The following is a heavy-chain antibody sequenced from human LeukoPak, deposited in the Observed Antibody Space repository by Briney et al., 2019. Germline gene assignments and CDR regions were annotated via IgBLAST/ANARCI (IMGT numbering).Heavy chain of an antibody. CDR2: ISYDGSNK. D-gene: IGHD3-16*01. J-gene: IGHJ3*02. V-gene: IGHV3-30*18. CDR3: AKDLQVTFGGVSAFDI. Sequence: GGSLRLSCAASRFTFSNYGIHWVRQAPGKGLEWVAVISYDGSNKYYADSVKGRFTISRDNSKNTLYLQMNSLRAEDTAVYYCAKDLQVTFGGVSAFDIWGQGAMVTVSS. CDR1: RFTFSNYG.